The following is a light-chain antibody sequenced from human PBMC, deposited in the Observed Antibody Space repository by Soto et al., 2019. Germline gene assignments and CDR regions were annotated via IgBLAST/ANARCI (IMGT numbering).Light chain of an antibody. V-gene: IGKV3-11*01. CDR2: DAS. Sequence: EIVLTQSPATLSLSPGERATLSCRASQSVSSNLAWYQQKPGQAPRLLIYDASNRATGIPVRFSGSGSGTAFTLTISSLGPEDFAVYYCQQSRNWPLTFGGGTKVEIK. CDR3: QQSRNWPLT. CDR1: QSVSSN. J-gene: IGKJ4*01.